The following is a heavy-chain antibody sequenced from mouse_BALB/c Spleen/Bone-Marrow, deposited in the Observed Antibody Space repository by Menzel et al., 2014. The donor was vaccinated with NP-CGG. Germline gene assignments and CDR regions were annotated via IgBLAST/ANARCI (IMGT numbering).Heavy chain of an antibody. CDR1: GYTFANNA. V-gene: IGHV1S137*01. D-gene: IGHD1-1*01. J-gene: IGHJ4*01. CDR3: ARFGNVRNAMDY. Sequence: VQLQQSGAELVRPGVSVKISCKGSGYTFANNAIHWVKQSRAKSLEWIGIISTYYGDTTYNQKFKGKATMTVDKSSSTAYLKLARLTSEDSAIYYCARFGNVRNAMDYWGQGTSVTVS. CDR2: ISTYYGDT.